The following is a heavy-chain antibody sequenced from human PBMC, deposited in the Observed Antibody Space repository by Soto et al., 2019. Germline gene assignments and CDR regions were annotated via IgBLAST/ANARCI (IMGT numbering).Heavy chain of an antibody. CDR2: ISYDGVNT. CDR3: AKDPSGYSIPFDP. V-gene: IGHV3-30*18. D-gene: IGHD6-13*01. Sequence: QVQLVGSGGGVVQPGRSLRLSCSASGFTFSDYGMHWVRQAPGKRPEWVAVISYDGVNTYYADSVKGRFTISRDNSKNTLWLQMNSLRVEDTAVYYCAKDPSGYSIPFDPWGQGTLVTVSS. CDR1: GFTFSDYG. J-gene: IGHJ5*02.